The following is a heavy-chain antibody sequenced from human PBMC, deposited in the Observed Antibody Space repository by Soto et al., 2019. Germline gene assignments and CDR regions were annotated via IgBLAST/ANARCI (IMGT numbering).Heavy chain of an antibody. CDR3: AKYSVVVPAAPDAFGI. D-gene: IGHD2-2*01. V-gene: IGHV3-23*01. CDR2: ISGSGGST. J-gene: IGHJ3*02. Sequence: GGSLRLSCAASGFTFSSYAMSWVRQAPGKGLEWVSAISGSGGSTYYADSGKGRFTISRDNSKNTLYLQMNSLRAEDTAVYYCAKYSVVVPAAPDAFGIWGQGTMVTVSS. CDR1: GFTFSSYA.